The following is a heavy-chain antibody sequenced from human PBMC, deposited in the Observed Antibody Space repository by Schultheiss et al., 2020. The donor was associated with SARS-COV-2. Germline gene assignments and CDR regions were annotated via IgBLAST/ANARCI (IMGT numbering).Heavy chain of an antibody. CDR2: IYHSGST. CDR1: GGSISSGGYS. V-gene: IGHV4-30-2*01. J-gene: IGHJ4*02. CDR3: ARGAGDGLYYFDY. Sequence: SETLSLTCAVSGGSISSGGYSWSWIRQPPGKGLEWIWYIYHSGSTYYNPSLKSRVTISVDRFKNQFSLKLSSVTAADTAVYYCARGAGDGLYYFDYWGQGALVTVSS. D-gene: IGHD7-27*01.